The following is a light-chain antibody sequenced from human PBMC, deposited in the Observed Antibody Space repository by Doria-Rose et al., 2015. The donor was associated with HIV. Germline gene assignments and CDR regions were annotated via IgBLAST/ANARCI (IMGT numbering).Light chain of an antibody. CDR1: QSFSSTY. V-gene: IGKV3-20*01. CDR2: EGS. CDR3: HQYGTSWT. J-gene: IGKJ1*01. Sequence: EIVLTQSPGTLSLSPGERATLSCRASQSFSSTYLAWYQQKPGQAPSLLIYEGSTRATGIPDRFSASGSGTDFTLTINRLEPEDFALYYCHQYGTSWTFGQGTKVEI.